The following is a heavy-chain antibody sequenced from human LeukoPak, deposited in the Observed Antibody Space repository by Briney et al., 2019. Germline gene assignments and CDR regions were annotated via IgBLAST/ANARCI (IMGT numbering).Heavy chain of an antibody. CDR2: IYYSGST. V-gene: IGHV4-59*01. CDR3: ARGTGSYYYGSGSYWPSYYFDY. J-gene: IGHJ4*02. CDR1: GGSFSGYY. D-gene: IGHD3-10*01. Sequence: SEALSLTCAVYGGSFSGYYWSWIRQPPGKGLEWIGYIYYSGSTNYNPSLKSRVTISVDPSKNQFSLKLSSVTAADTAVYYCARGTGSYYYGSGSYWPSYYFDYWGQGTLVTVSS.